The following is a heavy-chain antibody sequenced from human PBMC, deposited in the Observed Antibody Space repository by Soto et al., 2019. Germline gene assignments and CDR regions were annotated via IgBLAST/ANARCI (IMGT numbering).Heavy chain of an antibody. Sequence: QVQLVESGGGVVQPGRSLRLSCAESGFTFSSYGMHWVRQAPGKGLEWVAVIWYDGSNKYYADSVKGRFTISRDNSKNTLYLQMNSLRAEDTAVYYCAREAFQEPFFDYWGQGTLVTVSS. V-gene: IGHV3-33*01. CDR1: GFTFSSYG. J-gene: IGHJ4*02. CDR2: IWYDGSNK. CDR3: AREAFQEPFFDY. D-gene: IGHD1-26*01.